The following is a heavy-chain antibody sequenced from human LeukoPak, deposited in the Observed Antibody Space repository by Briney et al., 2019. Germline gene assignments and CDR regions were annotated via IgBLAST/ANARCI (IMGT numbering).Heavy chain of an antibody. J-gene: IGHJ5*02. CDR1: GYTFTSYG. CDR2: ISAYNGNT. CDR3: ARDSGIRYFDWLPRPDWFDP. Sequence: ASVKVSCKASGYTFTSYGISWVRQAPGQGLEWMGWISAYNGNTNYAQELQGRVTMTTDTSTSTAYMELRSLRSDDTAVYYCARDSGIRYFDWLPRPDWFDPWGQGTLVTVSS. D-gene: IGHD3-9*01. V-gene: IGHV1-18*01.